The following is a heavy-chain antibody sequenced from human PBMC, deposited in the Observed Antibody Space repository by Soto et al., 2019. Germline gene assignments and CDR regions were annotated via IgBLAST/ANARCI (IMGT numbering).Heavy chain of an antibody. V-gene: IGHV4-59*01. CDR2: IYYSGST. Sequence: SETLSLTCTVSGGSISSYYWSWIRQPPGKGLEWIGYIYYSGSTNYNPSLKSRVTISVDTSKNQFSLKLSSVTAADTAVYYCARDRSSGWYANYYYMDVWGKGTTVTVSS. J-gene: IGHJ6*03. D-gene: IGHD6-19*01. CDR1: GGSISSYY. CDR3: ARDRSSGWYANYYYMDV.